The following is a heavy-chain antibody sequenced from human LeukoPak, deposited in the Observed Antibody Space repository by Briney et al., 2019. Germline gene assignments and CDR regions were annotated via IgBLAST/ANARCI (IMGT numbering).Heavy chain of an antibody. CDR3: ARGSYYYDSSGYRLFDY. D-gene: IGHD3-22*01. Sequence: PSETLSLTCTVSGGSISSSSYYWGWIRQPPGKGLEWIGEINHSGSTNYNPSLKSRVTISVDTSKNQFSLKLSSVTAADTAVYYCARGSYYYDSSGYRLFDYWGQGTLVTVSS. J-gene: IGHJ4*02. CDR1: GGSISSSSYY. V-gene: IGHV4-39*07. CDR2: INHSGST.